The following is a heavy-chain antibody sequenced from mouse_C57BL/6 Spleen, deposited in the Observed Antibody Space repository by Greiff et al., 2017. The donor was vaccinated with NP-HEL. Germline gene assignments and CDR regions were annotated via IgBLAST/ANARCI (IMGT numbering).Heavy chain of an antibody. D-gene: IGHD2-2*01. CDR2: IYPSDSET. CDR3: ARGGYYGYDWFAY. J-gene: IGHJ3*01. CDR1: GYTFTSYW. V-gene: IGHV1-61*01. Sequence: QVQLQQPGAELVRPGSSVKLSCKASGYTFTSYWMDWVKQRPGQGLEWIGNIYPSDSETHYNQKFKDKATLTVDKSSSTAYMQLSSLTSEDSAVYYCARGGYYGYDWFAYWGQGTLVTVSA.